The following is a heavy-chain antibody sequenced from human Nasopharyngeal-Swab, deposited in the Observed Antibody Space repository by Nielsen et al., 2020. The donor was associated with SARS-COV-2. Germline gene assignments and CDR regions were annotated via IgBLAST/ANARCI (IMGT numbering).Heavy chain of an antibody. CDR1: GGSFSGYY. CDR2: INHSGST. CDR3: ARDGAAHPPGYYYYMDV. D-gene: IGHD6-6*01. Sequence: GSLRLSCAVYGGSFSGYYWSWIRQPPGKGLEWIGEINHSGSTNYNPSLKSRVTISVDTSKNQFSLKLSSVTAADTAVYYCARDGAAHPPGYYYYMDVWGKGTTVTVSS. V-gene: IGHV4-34*01. J-gene: IGHJ6*03.